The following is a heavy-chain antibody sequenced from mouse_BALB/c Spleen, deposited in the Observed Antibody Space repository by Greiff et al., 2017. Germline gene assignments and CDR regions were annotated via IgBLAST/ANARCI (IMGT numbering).Heavy chain of an antibody. V-gene: IGHV1-82*01. J-gene: IGHJ2*01. Sequence: QVQLKQSGPELVKPGASVKISCKASGYAFSSSWMNWVKQRPGQGLEWIGRIYPGDGDTNYNGKFKGKATLTADKSSSTAYMQLSSLTSVDSAVYFCARGYGNDYWGQGTTLTVSS. D-gene: IGHD2-1*01. CDR3: ARGYGNDY. CDR1: GYAFSSSW. CDR2: IYPGDGDT.